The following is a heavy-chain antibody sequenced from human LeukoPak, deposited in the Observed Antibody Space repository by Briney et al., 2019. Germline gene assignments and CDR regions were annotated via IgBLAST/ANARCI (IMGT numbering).Heavy chain of an antibody. D-gene: IGHD5/OR15-5a*01. J-gene: IGHJ4*02. CDR2: IYNSGST. CDR3: ARVPPIQTSTTYFDY. V-gene: IGHV4-59*01. Sequence: PSETLSLTCSVSGDSISIYYWSWIRQPPGKGLEWIGYIYNSGSTNYNPSLKSRVTISVDTSKNQFSLKLTSVTAADTAVYYCARVPPIQTSTTYFDYWGQGVLVTVSS. CDR1: GDSISIYY.